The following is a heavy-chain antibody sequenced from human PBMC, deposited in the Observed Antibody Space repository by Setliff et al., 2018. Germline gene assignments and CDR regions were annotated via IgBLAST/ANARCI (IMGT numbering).Heavy chain of an antibody. CDR3: ARGLVDTPMAPFDY. D-gene: IGHD5-18*01. J-gene: IGHJ4*02. CDR1: GGSISSSSYY. CDR2: IYHSGST. V-gene: IGHV4-39*07. Sequence: NPSETLSLTCTVSGGSISSSSYYWGWIRQPPGKGLEWIGSIYHSGSTYYNPSLKSRVTISVDTSKNQFSLKLSSVTAADTALYYCARGLVDTPMAPFDYWGQGTLVTVSS.